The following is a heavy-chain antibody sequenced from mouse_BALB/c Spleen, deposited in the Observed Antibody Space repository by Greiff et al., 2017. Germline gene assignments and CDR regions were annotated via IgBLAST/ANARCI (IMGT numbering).Heavy chain of an antibody. D-gene: IGHD2-4*01. V-gene: IGHV5-12-1*01. CDR2: ISSGGGST. Sequence: EVQGVESGGGLVKPGGSLKLSCAASGFAFSSYDMSWVRQTPEKRLEWVAYISSGGGSTYYPDTVKGRFTISRDNARNILYLQMSSLRSEDTAMYYCARSTMITTGPSWFAYWGQGTLVTVSA. J-gene: IGHJ3*01. CDR3: ARSTMITTGPSWFAY. CDR1: GFAFSSYD.